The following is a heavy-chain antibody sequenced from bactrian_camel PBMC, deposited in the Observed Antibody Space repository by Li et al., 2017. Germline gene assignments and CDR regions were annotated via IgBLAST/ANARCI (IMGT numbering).Heavy chain of an antibody. Sequence: VQLVESGGGLVQPGGSLRLSCAASGFTFSTYWLHWVRQAPGKGLEWVSAINSGGGSTYYADSVKGRFTISRDNAKNTLYLQMNSLKTEDTAVYYCAAEGFCVGVDSYTGTVHDFGYWGQGTQVTVS. CDR3: AAEGFCVGVDSYTGTVHDFGY. CDR2: INSGGGST. CDR1: GFTFSTYW. V-gene: IGHV3S1*01. J-gene: IGHJ6*01. D-gene: IGHD2*01.